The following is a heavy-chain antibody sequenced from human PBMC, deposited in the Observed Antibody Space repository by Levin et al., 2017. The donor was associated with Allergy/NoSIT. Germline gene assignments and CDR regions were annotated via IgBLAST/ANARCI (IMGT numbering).Heavy chain of an antibody. J-gene: IGHJ4*02. CDR1: GYRFTNYW. CDR3: ARRDAYNFWFFDY. CDR2: IYGGDSDT. D-gene: IGHD5-24*01. Sequence: GGSLRLSCKASGYRFTNYWIGWVRQMPGKGLEWMGIIYGGDSDTRYSPSFHGQVIISADKSLTTAYLQWNSLKASDNAMYYCARRDAYNFWFFDYWGQGTLVTVSS. V-gene: IGHV5-51*01.